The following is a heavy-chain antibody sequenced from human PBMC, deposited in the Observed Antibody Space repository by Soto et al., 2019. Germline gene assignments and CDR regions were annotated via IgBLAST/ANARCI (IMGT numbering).Heavy chain of an antibody. J-gene: IGHJ4*02. V-gene: IGHV3-43*01. CDR3: AKDSGTNYYYSSGSNFDY. Sequence: PGGSLRLSCAASGFTFDDYTMHWVRQAPGKGLEWVSLISWDGGSTYYADSVKGRFTISRDNSKNSLYLQMNSLRTEDTALYYCAKDSGTNYYYSSGSNFDYWGQGTLVTVSS. CDR2: ISWDGGST. CDR1: GFTFDDYT. D-gene: IGHD3-22*01.